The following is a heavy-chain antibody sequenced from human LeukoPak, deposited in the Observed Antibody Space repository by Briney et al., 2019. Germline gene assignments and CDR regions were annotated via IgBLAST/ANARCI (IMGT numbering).Heavy chain of an antibody. J-gene: IGHJ6*02. Sequence: GGSLRLSCAASGFTFSSYSMNWVRQAPGKGLEWVSSISSSSSYIYYADSVKGRFTISRDNAKNSLYLQMNSLRAEDTAVYYCASLCSSTSCYIGMDVWGQGTTVTVSS. V-gene: IGHV3-21*01. D-gene: IGHD2-2*02. CDR2: ISSSSSYI. CDR1: GFTFSSYS. CDR3: ASLCSSTSCYIGMDV.